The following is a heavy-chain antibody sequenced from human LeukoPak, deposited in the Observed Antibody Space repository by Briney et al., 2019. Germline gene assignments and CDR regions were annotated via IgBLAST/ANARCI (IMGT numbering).Heavy chain of an antibody. D-gene: IGHD1-26*01. Sequence: KASEPLSLTCIVSGGSISRYYWSWLRQPPGKAVEWLGYIYYTGSTIYNPSLKSRVTISVDTSKNQLSLKLRSVTAADTAVYDCARQDSGTYLNPLDIWGQGTVVTVSS. J-gene: IGHJ3*02. CDR1: GGSISRYY. CDR2: IYYTGST. CDR3: ARQDSGTYLNPLDI. V-gene: IGHV4-59*08.